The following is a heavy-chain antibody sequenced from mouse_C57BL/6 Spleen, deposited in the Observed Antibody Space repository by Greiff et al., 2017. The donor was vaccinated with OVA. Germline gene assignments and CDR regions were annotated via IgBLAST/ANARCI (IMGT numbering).Heavy chain of an antibody. Sequence: QVQLQQSGAELVKPGASVKISCKASGYAFSSYWMNWVKQRPGKGLEWIGQICPGDGDTNYNGKFKGKATLTADKSSSTAYMQLSSLTSEDSAVYFCARWYYGSSPFDYWGQGTTLTVSS. CDR1: GYAFSSYW. D-gene: IGHD1-1*01. CDR3: ARWYYGSSPFDY. J-gene: IGHJ2*01. CDR2: ICPGDGDT. V-gene: IGHV1-80*01.